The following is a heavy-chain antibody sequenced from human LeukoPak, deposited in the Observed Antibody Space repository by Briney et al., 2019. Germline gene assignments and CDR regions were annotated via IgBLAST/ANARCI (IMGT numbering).Heavy chain of an antibody. CDR1: GFTFSSYA. V-gene: IGHV3-64D*09. CDR2: ISTSGGTT. CDR3: VKDAITAAGIGAFDI. Sequence: GGSLRLSCSAPGFTFSSYAMHWVRQAPGKGLKYVSAISTSGGTTYYVDSVKGRFTISRDNSKNTLYLQMSSLRPEDTAVYYCVKDAITAAGIGAFDIWGQGTMVTVSS. D-gene: IGHD6-13*01. J-gene: IGHJ3*02.